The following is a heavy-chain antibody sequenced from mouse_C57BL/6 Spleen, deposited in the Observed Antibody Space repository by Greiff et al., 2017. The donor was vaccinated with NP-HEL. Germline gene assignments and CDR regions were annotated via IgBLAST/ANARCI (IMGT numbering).Heavy chain of an antibody. CDR1: GYTFTDYN. Sequence: VQLKQSGPELVKPGASVKMSCKASGYTFTDYNMHWVKQSHGKSLEWIGYINPNNGGTSYNQKFKGKATLTVNKSSSTAYMELRSLTSEDSAVYYCARWGTTVVVHWYFDVWGTGTTVTVSS. CDR2: INPNNGGT. J-gene: IGHJ1*03. CDR3: ARWGTTVVVHWYFDV. V-gene: IGHV1-22*01. D-gene: IGHD1-1*01.